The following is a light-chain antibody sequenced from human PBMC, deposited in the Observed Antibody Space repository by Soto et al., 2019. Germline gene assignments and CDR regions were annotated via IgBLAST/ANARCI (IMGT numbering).Light chain of an antibody. CDR2: DAS. Sequence: DIQMTQSPSTLSASVGARVTITCRASQSLSSWLAWYQHKPGRAPKIRIYDASSLQSGVPSRLSGSGSGTEFTLTISSMQPDDFATYYCQQYNTYWTFGQGTKVDIK. J-gene: IGKJ1*01. CDR1: QSLSSW. V-gene: IGKV1-5*01. CDR3: QQYNTYWT.